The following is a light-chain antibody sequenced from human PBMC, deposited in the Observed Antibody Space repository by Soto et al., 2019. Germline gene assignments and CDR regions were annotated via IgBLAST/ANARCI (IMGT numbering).Light chain of an antibody. CDR3: VLYMGSGTVV. Sequence: QTVVTQEPSFSVSPGGTVTLTCGLSSGSVSTSFYPSWYQQTPGQAPRTLVYNTNTRSSGVPDRFFGSILGNKAALTITGAQADDESDYYCVLYMGSGTVVFGGGTKLTVL. CDR1: SGSVSTSFY. J-gene: IGLJ2*01. CDR2: NTN. V-gene: IGLV8-61*01.